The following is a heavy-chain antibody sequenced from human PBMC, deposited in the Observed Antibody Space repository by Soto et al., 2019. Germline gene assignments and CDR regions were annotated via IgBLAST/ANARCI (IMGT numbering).Heavy chain of an antibody. J-gene: IGHJ4*02. D-gene: IGHD6-13*01. CDR3: ARDVAAADY. V-gene: IGHV1-3*05. Sequence: QVQLVQSGAEEKKPGASVKVSCKASGYTFTSYAMHWVRQAPGQRLEWMGWINAGNGNTKHSQKLQGRVTITTDTSPSTAYMELSSLRSEDTAVYYCARDVAAADYWGQGTLVTVSS. CDR1: GYTFTSYA. CDR2: INAGNGNT.